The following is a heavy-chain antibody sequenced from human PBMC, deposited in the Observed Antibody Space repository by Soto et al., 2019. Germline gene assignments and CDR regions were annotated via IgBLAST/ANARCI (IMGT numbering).Heavy chain of an antibody. Sequence: EVQLLESGGGLVQPGGSLRLSCAASGFTFSSYAMSWVRQAPGKGLEWVSAISGSGGSTYYADSVKGRFTISRDNSKKALYLQMNSLRAEDTAVYYCAKHIVHSLGYYNGWGQGTLVTVSS. CDR2: ISGSGGST. D-gene: IGHD3-9*01. CDR1: GFTFSSYA. V-gene: IGHV3-23*01. CDR3: AKHIVHSLGYYNG. J-gene: IGHJ4*02.